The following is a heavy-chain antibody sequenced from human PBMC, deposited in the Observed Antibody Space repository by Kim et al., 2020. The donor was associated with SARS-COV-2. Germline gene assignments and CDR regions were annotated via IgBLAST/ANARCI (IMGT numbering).Heavy chain of an antibody. CDR2: ISGSGGST. CDR3: AKRSEDYDSSGYYFDY. Sequence: GGSLRLSCAASGFTFSSYAMSWVRQAPGKGLEWVSAISGSGGSTYYADSVKGRFTISRDNSKNTLYLQMNSLRAEDTAVYYCAKRSEDYDSSGYYFDYWGQGTLVTVSS. V-gene: IGHV3-23*01. CDR1: GFTFSSYA. J-gene: IGHJ4*02. D-gene: IGHD3-22*01.